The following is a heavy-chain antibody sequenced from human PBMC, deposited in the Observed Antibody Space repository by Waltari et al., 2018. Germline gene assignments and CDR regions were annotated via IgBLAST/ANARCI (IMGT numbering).Heavy chain of an antibody. Sequence: QVQLVQSGAEVKKPGASVKVSCQASGYTFTSYDINWVRQATGQGLEWMGWMNPNSGNTGYAQKFRGRVTMTRSTSISTAYMELSSVRSEDTAVYYCARAPHGVTMLGYWGQGTLVTVSS. CDR3: ARAPHGVTMLGY. D-gene: IGHD2-21*02. V-gene: IGHV1-8*01. J-gene: IGHJ4*02. CDR1: GYTFTSYD. CDR2: MNPNSGNT.